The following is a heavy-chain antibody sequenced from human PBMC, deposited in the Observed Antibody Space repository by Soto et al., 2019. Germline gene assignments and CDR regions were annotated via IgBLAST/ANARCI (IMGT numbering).Heavy chain of an antibody. Sequence: SETLSLTCTVWGGSISSSTYYWGWMRQPPGKGLEWIASFFIGGNTYYNPSLKSRVTISVDTSKNQFSLKLSSVTAADTAVYYCARNHPDYADAFDIWGQGTMVTVSS. J-gene: IGHJ3*02. CDR1: GGSISSSTYY. CDR3: ARNHPDYADAFDI. CDR2: FFIGGNT. V-gene: IGHV4-39*07. D-gene: IGHD4-17*01.